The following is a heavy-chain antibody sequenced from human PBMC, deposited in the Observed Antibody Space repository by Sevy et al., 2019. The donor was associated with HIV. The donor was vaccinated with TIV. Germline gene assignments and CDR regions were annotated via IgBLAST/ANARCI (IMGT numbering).Heavy chain of an antibody. D-gene: IGHD1-26*01. V-gene: IGHV5-51*01. CDR2: IFPGDSDT. CDR3: ARRGLLQRGVDYFYYGLDV. Sequence: GESLKISCKGSEYDFSTYWIAWVRQMPGKGLELMGIIFPGDSDTRYSPSFQGQVTISADDSIRTSYLQWRSLKASDTAIYYCARRGLLQRGVDYFYYGLDVWGQGTTVTVSS. J-gene: IGHJ6*02. CDR1: EYDFSTYW.